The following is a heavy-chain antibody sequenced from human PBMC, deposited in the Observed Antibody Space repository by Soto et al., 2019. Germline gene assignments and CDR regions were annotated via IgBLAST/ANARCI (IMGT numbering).Heavy chain of an antibody. CDR3: ITVSLRIQLWFGGDFDY. D-gene: IGHD5-18*01. Sequence: EVQLVESGGGLVKPGGSLRLSCAASGFTFSNAWMSWVRQAPGKGLEWVGRIKSKTDGGTRDYAAPVRGRFTISRDDSKNTLYLQMNSLKTEDTAVYYCITVSLRIQLWFGGDFDYWGQGTLVTVSS. J-gene: IGHJ4*02. CDR2: IKSKTDGGTR. V-gene: IGHV3-15*01. CDR1: GFTFSNAW.